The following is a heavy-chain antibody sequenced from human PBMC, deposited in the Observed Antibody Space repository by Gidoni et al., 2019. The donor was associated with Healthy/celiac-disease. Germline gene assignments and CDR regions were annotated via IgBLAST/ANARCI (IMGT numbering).Heavy chain of an antibody. J-gene: IGHJ4*02. CDR3: AKLNAYQPLLYGKYFDY. Sequence: EVQLLESGGGLVQPGGSLRLSCAASGFPFRSYAMSWVRQAPGKGLEWVSAISGSGGSTYYADSVKGRFTISRDNSKNTLYLQMNSLRAEDTAVYYCAKLNAYQPLLYGKYFDYWGQGTLVTVSS. V-gene: IGHV3-23*01. CDR1: GFPFRSYA. D-gene: IGHD2-2*02. CDR2: ISGSGGST.